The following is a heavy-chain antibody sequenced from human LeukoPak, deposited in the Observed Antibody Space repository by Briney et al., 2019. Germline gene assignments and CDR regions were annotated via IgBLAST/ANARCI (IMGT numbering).Heavy chain of an antibody. V-gene: IGHV4-39*01. J-gene: IGHJ6*04. CDR2: LYYSGTT. Sequence: SETLSLTCTVSGGSISSSRYYCAWIRQSPGEGQEWIGSLYYSGTTSYESSLGSRVIISGDTSRNRFSLMLSSVTAADTATYYYIDVWGEGTTVIVSS. CDR3: IDV. CDR1: GGSISSSRYY.